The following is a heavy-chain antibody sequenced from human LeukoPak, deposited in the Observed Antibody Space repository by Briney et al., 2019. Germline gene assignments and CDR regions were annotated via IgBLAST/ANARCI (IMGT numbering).Heavy chain of an antibody. V-gene: IGHV3-7*03. CDR1: GFTFGKYW. CDR3: AREGYSSGWFRL. CDR2: IKLDGSEK. J-gene: IGHJ4*02. Sequence: GGSLRLSCVASGFTFGKYWMSWVRQAPGKGLEWVANIKLDGSEKNYVDSVKGRFTISRDNTKNSLYLQMNSLRAEDTAVYFCAREGYSSGWFRLWGQGTLVTVSS. D-gene: IGHD6-19*01.